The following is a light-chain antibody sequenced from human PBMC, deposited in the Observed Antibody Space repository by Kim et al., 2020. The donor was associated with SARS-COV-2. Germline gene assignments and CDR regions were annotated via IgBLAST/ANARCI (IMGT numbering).Light chain of an antibody. V-gene: IGKV2-28*01. Sequence: DIVMTQSPLSLPVTPGEPASISCRSSQSLLHSNGYNYLDWYLQKPGQSPQLLIYLGSNRASGVPDRFSGSGSGTDFTLKISRVEAEDVGVYYCMQALHPFTVGPGTKVDIK. CDR3: MQALHPFT. J-gene: IGKJ3*01. CDR2: LGS. CDR1: QSLLHSNGYNY.